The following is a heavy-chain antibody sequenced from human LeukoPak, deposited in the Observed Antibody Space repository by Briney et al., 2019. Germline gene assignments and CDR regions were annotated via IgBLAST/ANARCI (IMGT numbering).Heavy chain of an antibody. J-gene: IGHJ4*02. CDR2: INHSGST. V-gene: IGHV4-34*01. CDR3: ARLWFGEIGDY. D-gene: IGHD3-10*01. Sequence: SETLSLTCAVYGGSFSGYYWSWIRQPPGKELEWIGEINHSGSTNYNPSLKSRVTISVDTSKNQFSLKLSSVTAADTAVYYCARLWFGEIGDYWGQGTLVTVSS. CDR1: GGSFSGYY.